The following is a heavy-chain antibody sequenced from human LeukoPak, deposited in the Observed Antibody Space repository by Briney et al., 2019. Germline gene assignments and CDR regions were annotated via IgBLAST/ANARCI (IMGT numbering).Heavy chain of an antibody. J-gene: IGHJ4*02. D-gene: IGHD6-13*01. CDR1: GFTFSSYA. CDR2: ISSNGGST. CDR3: ARVAAAGTGFDY. V-gene: IGHV3-64*01. Sequence: PGGSLRLPCAASGFTFSSYAMHWVRQAPGKGLEYVSAISSNGGSTYYANSVKGRFTISRDNSKNTLYLQMGSLRAEDMAVYYCARVAAAGTGFDYWGQGTLVTVSS.